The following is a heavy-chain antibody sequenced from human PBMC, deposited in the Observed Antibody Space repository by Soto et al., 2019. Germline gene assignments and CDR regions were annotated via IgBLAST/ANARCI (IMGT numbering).Heavy chain of an antibody. V-gene: IGHV3-74*01. J-gene: IGHJ3*01. Sequence: EVQLVESGGGLVQPGESLRLSYAASGFTFDYYWMHWVRQAPGKGLVWVSRIYSDGTSTTYADSVKGRFTISRDNAKNTVSLQMNSLRADDTAVYYCARGDRGAFDLWGQGTVVTVSS. CDR1: GFTFDYYW. D-gene: IGHD1-26*01. CDR2: IYSDGTST. CDR3: ARGDRGAFDL.